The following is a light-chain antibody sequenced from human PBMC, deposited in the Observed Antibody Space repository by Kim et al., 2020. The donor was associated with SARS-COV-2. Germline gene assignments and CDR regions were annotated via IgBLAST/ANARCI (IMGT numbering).Light chain of an antibody. Sequence: SVKLTCTLSSGHRNNVIAWHQQQPEKGPRYLMKLNPDGSHNKGDGIPDRFSGSSSWAERHLTISSLQSEDEADYYCQTWGTGIVVFGGGTQLTVL. V-gene: IGLV4-69*01. CDR1: SGHRNNV. CDR3: QTWGTGIVV. J-gene: IGLJ2*01. CDR2: LNPDGSH.